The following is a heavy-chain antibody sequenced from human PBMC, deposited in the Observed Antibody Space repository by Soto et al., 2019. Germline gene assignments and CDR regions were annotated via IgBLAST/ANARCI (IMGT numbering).Heavy chain of an antibody. D-gene: IGHD3-16*01. Sequence: VASVKVSCKASGYTFTSYYMHWVLEAPGQGLEWMGIINPSGGSTSYAQKFQGRVTMTRDTSTSTVYMELSSLRSEDTAVYYCARDRSITFGGVTDHDAFDIWGQGTMVTVSS. CDR2: INPSGGST. CDR1: GYTFTSYY. V-gene: IGHV1-46*01. CDR3: ARDRSITFGGVTDHDAFDI. J-gene: IGHJ3*02.